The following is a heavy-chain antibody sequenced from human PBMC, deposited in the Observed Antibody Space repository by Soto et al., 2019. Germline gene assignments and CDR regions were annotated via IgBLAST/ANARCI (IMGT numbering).Heavy chain of an antibody. D-gene: IGHD1-1*01. CDR2: IYYIGRS. V-gene: IGHV4-4*02. Sequence: SETLSLTCAVSGGSLSSSTWWSWVRHTQGKALEGLGEIYYIGRSKNNPSLNSQGTPSANHSKNDFSLTLNFVPAEHTAVYYCGYPGRDPFILGYGVQGILVTVSS. CDR1: GGSLSSSTW. J-gene: IGHJ4*02. CDR3: GYPGRDPFILGY.